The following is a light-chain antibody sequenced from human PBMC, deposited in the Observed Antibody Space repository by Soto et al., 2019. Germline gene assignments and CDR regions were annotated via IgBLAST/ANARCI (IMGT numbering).Light chain of an antibody. V-gene: IGKV1-5*03. CDR2: KAS. CDR1: QNIYTW. J-gene: IGKJ1*01. CDR3: QQYERYST. Sequence: IRMTQSPSSLSASTGDRVTMTFRASQNIYTWLAWYQQKPGIAPKLLIHKASTLESGVPSRFSGSGFGTEFTLTISGLQPEDSATYYCQQYERYSTFGQ.